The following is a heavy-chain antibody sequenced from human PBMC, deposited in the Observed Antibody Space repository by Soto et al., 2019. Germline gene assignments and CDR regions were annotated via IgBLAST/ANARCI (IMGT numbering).Heavy chain of an antibody. CDR2: ISYDGSNK. V-gene: IGHV3-30*18. CDR3: AKGAWGDYVFATFMDV. CDR1: GFTFSSYG. Sequence: GGSLRLSCAASGFTFSSYGMHWVRQAPGKGLEWVAVISYDGSNKYYADSVKGRFTISRDNSKNTLYLQMNSLRAEDTAVYYCAKGAWGDYVFATFMDVWGQGTTVTVSS. D-gene: IGHD4-17*01. J-gene: IGHJ6*02.